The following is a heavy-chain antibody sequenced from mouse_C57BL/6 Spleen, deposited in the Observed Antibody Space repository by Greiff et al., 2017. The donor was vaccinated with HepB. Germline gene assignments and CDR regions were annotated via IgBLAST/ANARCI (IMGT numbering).Heavy chain of an antibody. D-gene: IGHD1-1*01. CDR2: INPSTSGT. CDR3: ARSLITTVVATDYFDY. V-gene: IGHV1-42*01. CDR1: GYSFTGYY. J-gene: IGHJ2*01. Sequence: VHVKQSGPELVKPGASVKISCKASGYSFTGYYMNWVKQSPEKSLEWIGEINPSTSGTTYNQKFKAKATLTVDKSSSTAYMQLKSLTSEDSAVYYCARSLITTVVATDYFDYWGQGTTLTVSS.